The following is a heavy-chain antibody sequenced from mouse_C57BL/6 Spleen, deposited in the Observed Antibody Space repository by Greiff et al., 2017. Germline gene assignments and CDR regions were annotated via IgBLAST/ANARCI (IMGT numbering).Heavy chain of an antibody. Sequence: EVQLVESGGDLVKPGGSLKLSCAASGFTFSSYGMSWVRQTPDKRLEWVGTISSGGSYTYYPDSVKGRFTISRDNAKNTLYLQMSSLKSEDTAMYYCARRETGPFAYWGQGTLVTVSA. D-gene: IGHD4-1*01. CDR1: GFTFSSYG. V-gene: IGHV5-6*01. J-gene: IGHJ3*01. CDR2: ISSGGSYT. CDR3: ARRETGPFAY.